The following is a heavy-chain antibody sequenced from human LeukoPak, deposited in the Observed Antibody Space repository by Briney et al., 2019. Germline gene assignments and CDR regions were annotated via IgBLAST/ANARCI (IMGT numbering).Heavy chain of an antibody. Sequence: SESLSLTCAVYGGPFSDYYWSWIRQPPGKGLEWIGRINHSGSTNYNPSLKSRVTISVDTSKNQFSLKLSSVTAADSAVYYCARLWESGSGSISDYWGQGTLVTVSS. V-gene: IGHV4-34*09. J-gene: IGHJ4*02. CDR3: ARLWESGSGSISDY. D-gene: IGHD3-22*01. CDR2: INHSGST. CDR1: GGPFSDYY.